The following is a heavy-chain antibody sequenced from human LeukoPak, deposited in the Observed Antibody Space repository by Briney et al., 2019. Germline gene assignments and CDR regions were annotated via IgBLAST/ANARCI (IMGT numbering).Heavy chain of an antibody. D-gene: IGHD5-24*01. CDR2: IYYSGST. CDR1: GGSISSSSYY. Sequence: TSETLSLTCTVSGGSISSSSYYWGWIRQPPGKGLEWIGSIYYSGSTYYNPSLKSRVTISIDTSKNQFSLKLSSVTPEDTAVYYCARGGQGDGYSADEAFDFWGQGTMVTVSS. J-gene: IGHJ3*01. CDR3: ARGGQGDGYSADEAFDF. V-gene: IGHV4-39*01.